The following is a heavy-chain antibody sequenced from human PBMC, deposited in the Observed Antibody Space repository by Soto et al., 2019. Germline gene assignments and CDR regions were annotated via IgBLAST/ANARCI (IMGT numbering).Heavy chain of an antibody. V-gene: IGHV1-3*01. D-gene: IGHD5-18*01. Sequence: ASVKVSCKASGYTFTSYAMHWVRQAPGQRLERIGSINPGNGNTKDSQKFQGRVTITRDTSASTAYMELSSLRSEDTAVYYWARYLDTAMARVPLNYYYGMDVWGQGTTVTVSS. CDR3: ARYLDTAMARVPLNYYYGMDV. CDR1: GYTFTSYA. J-gene: IGHJ6*02. CDR2: INPGNGNT.